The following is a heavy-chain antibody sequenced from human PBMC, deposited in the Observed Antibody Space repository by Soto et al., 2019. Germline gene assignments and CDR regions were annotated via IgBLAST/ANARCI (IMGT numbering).Heavy chain of an antibody. J-gene: IGHJ4*02. D-gene: IGHD3-3*01. CDR2: IYYSGST. CDR3: ATGRFSKGY. CDR1: GDSISNDY. V-gene: IGHV4-59*08. Sequence: SETLSLTCTVSGDSISNDYWSWIRQPPGKGLEWIGYIYYSGSTNYNPSLQSRVTISVDTSKNQVSLKLSSVTAADTAVYYCATGRFSKGYWGQGTLVTVSS.